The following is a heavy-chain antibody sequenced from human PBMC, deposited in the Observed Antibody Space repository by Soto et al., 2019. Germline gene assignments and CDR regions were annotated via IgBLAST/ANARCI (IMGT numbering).Heavy chain of an antibody. CDR2: ISGSGGST. Sequence: GGSLRLSCAASGFTFSSYAMSWVRQAPGKGLEWVSAISGSGGSTYYADSVKGRFTISRDNSKNTLYLQMNSLRAEDTAVYYCAKDLSVYYDFWSGYYKPADKNYYYYYMDVWGKGTTVTVSS. D-gene: IGHD3-3*01. J-gene: IGHJ6*03. CDR1: GFTFSSYA. CDR3: AKDLSVYYDFWSGYYKPADKNYYYYYMDV. V-gene: IGHV3-23*01.